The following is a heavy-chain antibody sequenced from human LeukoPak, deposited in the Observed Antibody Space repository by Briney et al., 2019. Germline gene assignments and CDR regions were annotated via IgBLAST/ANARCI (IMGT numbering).Heavy chain of an antibody. CDR1: GGSFSGYY. D-gene: IGHD7-27*01. V-gene: IGHV4-34*01. CDR2: INHSGST. J-gene: IGHJ4*02. CDR3: ARSWGLFRHYPYYFDY. Sequence: SETLSLTCAVYGGSFSGYYWSWIRQPPGKGLEWIGEINHSGSTNYNPSLKSRVTISVDTSKNQFSPKLSSVTAADTAVYYCARSWGLFRHYPYYFDYWGQGTLVTVSS.